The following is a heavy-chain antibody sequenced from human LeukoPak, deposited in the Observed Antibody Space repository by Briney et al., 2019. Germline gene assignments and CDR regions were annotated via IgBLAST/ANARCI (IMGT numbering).Heavy chain of an antibody. D-gene: IGHD3-10*01. Sequence: PSQTLSLTCTVSGASISSGSYYWSWVRQHPGKGLEWIGYIYYSGSTYYTSSLKSRVTMSLDTSENQLSLKLSSVTAADTAVYYCATSYYGSGSRYYFDYWGQGTLVTVSS. V-gene: IGHV4-31*03. CDR3: ATSYYGSGSRYYFDY. CDR1: GASISSGSYY. J-gene: IGHJ4*02. CDR2: IYYSGST.